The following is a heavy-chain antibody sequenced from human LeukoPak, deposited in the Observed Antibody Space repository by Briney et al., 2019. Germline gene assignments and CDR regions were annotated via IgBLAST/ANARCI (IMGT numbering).Heavy chain of an antibody. CDR3: VRDRGTYRPIDY. CDR1: AFSLSAYN. V-gene: IGHV3-21*04. Sequence: PGGSLRLPCAASAFSLSAYNMNWVRQAPGKGLEWVSSISYTGTYIYYADSVKGRFTISRDNTQNSLYLQMNSLRAEDTAIYYCVRDRGTYRPIDYWGQGTLVTVSS. CDR2: ISYTGTYI. D-gene: IGHD1-26*01. J-gene: IGHJ4*02.